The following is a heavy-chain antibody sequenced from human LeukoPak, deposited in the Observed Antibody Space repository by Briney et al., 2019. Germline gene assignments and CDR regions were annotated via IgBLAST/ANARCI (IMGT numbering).Heavy chain of an antibody. D-gene: IGHD6-19*01. CDR1: GFTFSSAA. Sequence: GGSLRLSCAASGFTFSSAAMSRVRQAPGKGLEWVSIISSSGGSTYYADSVKGRFIISRDNSKNTLYLQMNSLRAEDTAVYYCAKGSRSIAVDNLCDYWGQGSLVTVSS. CDR2: ISSSGGST. CDR3: AKGSRSIAVDNLCDY. V-gene: IGHV3-23*01. J-gene: IGHJ4*02.